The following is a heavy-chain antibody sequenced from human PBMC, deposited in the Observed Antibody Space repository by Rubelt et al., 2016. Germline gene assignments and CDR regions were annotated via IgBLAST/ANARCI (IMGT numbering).Heavy chain of an antibody. CDR1: GGTISSYA. CDR2: ISAYNGNT. V-gene: IGHV1-18*01. J-gene: IGHJ4*02. D-gene: IGHD6-13*01. CDR3: AIPSSSWYGFDD. Sequence: QVQLVQSGAEVKKPGSSVKVSCKASGGTISSYAISWVRQAPGQGLEWMGWISAYNGNTNYAQKLQGRVTMTTDTSTSTAYMELRSLRSDDTAVYYCAIPSSSWYGFDDWGQGTLVTVSS.